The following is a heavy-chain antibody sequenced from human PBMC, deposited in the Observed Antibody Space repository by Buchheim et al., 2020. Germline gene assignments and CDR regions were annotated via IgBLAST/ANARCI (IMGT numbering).Heavy chain of an antibody. CDR1: GFTFSDYW. J-gene: IGHJ4*02. CDR3: AREGREQPIDY. V-gene: IGHV3-7*01. Sequence: EVQLVESGGGLVQPGGSLRLSCAASGFTFSDYWMTWVRQAPGKGLERVANINRDGSEKNYVDSVKGRFTISRDNAKISLNLQMNSLRAEDTAVYYCAREGREQPIDYWGQGTL. CDR2: INRDGSEK. D-gene: IGHD1-26*01.